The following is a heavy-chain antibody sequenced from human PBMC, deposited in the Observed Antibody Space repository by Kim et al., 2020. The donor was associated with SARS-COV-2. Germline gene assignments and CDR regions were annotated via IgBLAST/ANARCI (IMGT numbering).Heavy chain of an antibody. D-gene: IGHD2-21*02. J-gene: IGHJ6*01. CDR1: GFTFSSYA. CDR3: VRRICAGGIFSFCDC. CDR2: VSPNGNNK. Sequence: GGSLRLSCAASGFTFSSYAMHWVRQAPGKGLEWVAAVSPNGNNKYYADSVKGRFTISRDNSKDMLYLQMNSLRAADTAVYSCVRRICAGGIFSFCDCWG. V-gene: IGHV3-23*01.